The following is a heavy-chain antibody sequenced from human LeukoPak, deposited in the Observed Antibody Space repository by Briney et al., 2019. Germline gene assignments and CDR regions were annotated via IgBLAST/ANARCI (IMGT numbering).Heavy chain of an antibody. CDR2: ISYDGSNE. CDR1: GFTFSSYV. CDR3: VREHIGGLDY. Sequence: PGGSLRLSCAASGFTFSSYVMHWVRQAPGKGLEWVAIISYDGSNEYYADSVKGRFSISRDNSKNLLYLQMNSLTVEDTAVYYCVREHIGGLDYWGQGILVTVSS. J-gene: IGHJ4*02. V-gene: IGHV3-30*04. D-gene: IGHD3-10*01.